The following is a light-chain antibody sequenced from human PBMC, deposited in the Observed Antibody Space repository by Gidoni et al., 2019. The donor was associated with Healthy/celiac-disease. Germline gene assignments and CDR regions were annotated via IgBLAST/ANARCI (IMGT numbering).Light chain of an antibody. CDR2: AAS. CDR1: QSISSY. Sequence: DIKMPQSPSSLSASVGDRVTITCRASQSISSYLNWYQQKPGKAPKLLIYAASSLQSGVPSRFSGSGSGTDFTLTISSLQPEDFATYYCQQSYSTPLTFGGGTKVEIK. V-gene: IGKV1-39*01. CDR3: QQSYSTPLT. J-gene: IGKJ4*01.